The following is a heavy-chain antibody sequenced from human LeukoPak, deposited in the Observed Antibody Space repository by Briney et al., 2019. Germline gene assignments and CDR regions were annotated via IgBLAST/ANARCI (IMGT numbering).Heavy chain of an antibody. CDR2: IDPNGRYT. Sequence: PGGSLRLSCTASGITFSNYWMHWVRQAPGKGLVSVSRIDPNGRYTSYADSVKGRFTISRDNAKNTLYLQTNTLGAEDTALYYCVRGSTDWNGMDVWGQGTTVTVSS. V-gene: IGHV3-74*01. J-gene: IGHJ6*02. D-gene: IGHD6-19*01. CDR1: GITFSNYW. CDR3: VRGSTDWNGMDV.